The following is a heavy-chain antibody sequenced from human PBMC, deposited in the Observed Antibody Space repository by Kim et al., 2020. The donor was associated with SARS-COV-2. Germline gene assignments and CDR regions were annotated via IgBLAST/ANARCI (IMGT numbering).Heavy chain of an antibody. CDR1: GFTFSNAW. D-gene: IGHD3-3*01. V-gene: IGHV3-15*01. Sequence: GGSLRLSCAASGFTFSNAWMSWVRQAPGKGLEWVGRIKSKTDGGTTDYAAPVKGRFTISRDDSKNTLYLQMNSLKTEDTAVYYCTTLRGGRITIFGVVQTDDYWGQGTLVTVSS. CDR2: IKSKTDGGTT. CDR3: TTLRGGRITIFGVVQTDDY. J-gene: IGHJ4*02.